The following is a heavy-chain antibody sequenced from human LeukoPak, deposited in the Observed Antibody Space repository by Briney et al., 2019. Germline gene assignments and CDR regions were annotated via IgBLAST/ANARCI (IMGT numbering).Heavy chain of an antibody. CDR1: GGSFSGYY. D-gene: IGHD6-13*01. CDR2: INHSGST. J-gene: IGHJ4*02. CDR3: AREGSSSFDY. Sequence: SETLSLTCAVYGGSFSGYYWSWIRQPPGKGLEWIGEINHSGSTNYNPFLKSRVTISVDTSKNQFSLKLSSVTAADTAVYYCAREGSSSFDYWGQGTLVTVSS. V-gene: IGHV4-34*01.